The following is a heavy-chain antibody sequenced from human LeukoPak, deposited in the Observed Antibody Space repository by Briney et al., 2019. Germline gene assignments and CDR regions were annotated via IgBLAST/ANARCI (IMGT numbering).Heavy chain of an antibody. J-gene: IGHJ6*02. D-gene: IGHD3-22*01. CDR3: ARDHYYDSSVYYGMDV. CDR2: ISSSSSYI. Sequence: GGSLRLSYAASGFTFSSYSMNWVRQAPGKGLEWVSSISSSSSYIYYADSVKGRFTISRDNAKNSLYLQMNSLRAEDTAVYYCARDHYYDSSVYYGMDVWGQGTTVTVSS. V-gene: IGHV3-21*01. CDR1: GFTFSSYS.